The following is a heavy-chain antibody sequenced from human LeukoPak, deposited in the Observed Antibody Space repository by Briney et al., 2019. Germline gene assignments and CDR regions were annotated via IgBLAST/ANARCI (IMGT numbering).Heavy chain of an antibody. D-gene: IGHD2-15*01. Sequence: PSETLSLTCAVYGGSFSGYYWSWIRQPPGKGPEWIGEINHSGSTNYNPSLKSRVTISVDTSKNQFSLKLSSVTAADTAVYYCARGRSILAYWGQGTLVTVSS. CDR2: INHSGST. CDR1: GGSFSGYY. J-gene: IGHJ4*02. V-gene: IGHV4-34*01. CDR3: ARGRSILAY.